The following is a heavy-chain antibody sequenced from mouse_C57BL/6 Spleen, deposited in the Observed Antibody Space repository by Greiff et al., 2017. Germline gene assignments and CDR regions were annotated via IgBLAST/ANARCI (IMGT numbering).Heavy chain of an antibody. V-gene: IGHV5-4*01. J-gene: IGHJ2*01. CDR1: GFTFSSYA. Sequence: DVKLVESGGGLVKPGGSLKLSCAASGFTFSSYAMSWVRQTPEKRLEWVATISDGGSYTYYPDNVKGRFTISRDNAKNNLYLQMSHLKSEDTAMYYCARERIYYDYDGRYYFDYWGQGTTLTVSS. CDR2: ISDGGSYT. CDR3: ARERIYYDYDGRYYFDY. D-gene: IGHD2-4*01.